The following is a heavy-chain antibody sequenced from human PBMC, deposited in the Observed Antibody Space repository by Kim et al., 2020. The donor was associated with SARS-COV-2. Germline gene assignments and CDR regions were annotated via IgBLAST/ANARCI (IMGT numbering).Heavy chain of an antibody. Sequence: GGSLRLSCAASGFSVRRNYMTWVRQAPGKGLEWVSVIYTSGGTYYADSVKGRFTISRDNSKNTLYLQMNSLRAEDTAVYSCARGGPNWNYARLDYWGQGT. D-gene: IGHD1-7*01. J-gene: IGHJ4*02. CDR2: IYTSGGT. CDR3: ARGGPNWNYARLDY. V-gene: IGHV3-66*01. CDR1: GFSVRRNY.